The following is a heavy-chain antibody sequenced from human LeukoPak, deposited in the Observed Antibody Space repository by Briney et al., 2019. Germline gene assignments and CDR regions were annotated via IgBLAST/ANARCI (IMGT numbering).Heavy chain of an antibody. CDR1: GFTFNSYA. Sequence: GGSLRLSCTASGFTFNSYAMNWVRQAPGKGLEWVSAISGSGSSTYYADSVKGRFTISRDNSKNTLYLQMNSLRAEDTALYHCAKGPLTEVAGTTWDSWGQGTLVTVSS. V-gene: IGHV3-23*01. D-gene: IGHD6-19*01. CDR2: ISGSGSST. CDR3: AKGPLTEVAGTTWDS. J-gene: IGHJ4*02.